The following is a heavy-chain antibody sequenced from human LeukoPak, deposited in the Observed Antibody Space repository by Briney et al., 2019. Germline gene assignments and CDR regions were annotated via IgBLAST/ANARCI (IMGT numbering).Heavy chain of an antibody. D-gene: IGHD1/OR15-1a*01. CDR2: INPSGGST. J-gene: IGHJ4*02. Sequence: ASVKVSCKASGYTFTSYYMHWVRQASGQGLEWMGIINPSGGSTSYAQKFQGRVTMTRDTSTSTVYMELSSLRSEDTAVYYYARDRNSNYPDYWGQGTLVTVSS. CDR1: GYTFTSYY. CDR3: ARDRNSNYPDY. V-gene: IGHV1-46*01.